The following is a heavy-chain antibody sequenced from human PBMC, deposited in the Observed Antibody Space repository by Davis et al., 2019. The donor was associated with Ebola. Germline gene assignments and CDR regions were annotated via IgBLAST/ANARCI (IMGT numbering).Heavy chain of an antibody. J-gene: IGHJ6*02. CDR1: GYAFLSYG. CDR2: VSGNNRDA. V-gene: IGHV1-18*01. D-gene: IGHD1-1*01. CDR3: ARYGRFCTSGVCYSGGMDV. Sequence: AASVKVSCKTSGYAFLSYGVSWVRQAPGQGLEWMGWVSGNNRDATYAQKFQGRFSMTVDTYTSTAYMGLRSLTADDTALYYCARYGRFCTSGVCYSGGMDVWGQGTTVTVSS.